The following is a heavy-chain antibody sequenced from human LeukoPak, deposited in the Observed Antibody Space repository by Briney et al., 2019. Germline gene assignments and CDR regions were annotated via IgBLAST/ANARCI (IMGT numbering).Heavy chain of an antibody. CDR1: GTSISTGSYY. Sequence: SETLSLTCSVSGTSISTGSYYWTWIRQPAGKGLEWLGRISNSGNTFYNPSLKSRVTMSLDTSENQFSLKLSSVTAADTAVYYCARGNNGFTVLDSWGQGILVTVSS. J-gene: IGHJ4*02. D-gene: IGHD1/OR15-1a*01. CDR3: ARGNNGFTVLDS. V-gene: IGHV4-61*02. CDR2: ISNSGNT.